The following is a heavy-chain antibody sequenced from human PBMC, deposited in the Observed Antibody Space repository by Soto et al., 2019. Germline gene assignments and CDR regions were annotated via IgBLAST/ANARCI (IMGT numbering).Heavy chain of an antibody. CDR3: ARTSAGAKNSYGMDV. V-gene: IGHV5-51*01. CDR2: IYPGDSDT. CDR1: GYSFPTYW. D-gene: IGHD2-2*01. Sequence: GESLKISCKGSGYSFPTYWLAGVRQMPGKGLEWMGIIYPGDSDTRYSPSFQGQVTISADKSISTAYLQWSSLKASDTAMYYCARTSAGAKNSYGMDVWGQGPTVTASS. J-gene: IGHJ6*02.